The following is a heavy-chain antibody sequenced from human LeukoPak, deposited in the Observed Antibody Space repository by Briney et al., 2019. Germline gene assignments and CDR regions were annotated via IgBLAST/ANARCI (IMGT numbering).Heavy chain of an antibody. V-gene: IGHV3-30*18. Sequence: PGRSLRLSCAASGFTFSSYGMHWVRQAPGKGLECVAVISYDGSNKYYADSVKGRFTISRDNSKNTVYLQMNSLRAEDTAVYYCANGIVATTLFDYWGQGTLVTVSS. J-gene: IGHJ4*02. D-gene: IGHD5-12*01. CDR3: ANGIVATTLFDY. CDR2: ISYDGSNK. CDR1: GFTFSSYG.